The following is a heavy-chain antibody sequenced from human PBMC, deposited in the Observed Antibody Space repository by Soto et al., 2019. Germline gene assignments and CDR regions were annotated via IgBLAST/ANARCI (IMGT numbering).Heavy chain of an antibody. Sequence: GESLKISCKGSGYSFTIYWITWVRQMPGKGLEWMGRIDPSDSYTNYSPSFQGQVTISADKSISTAYLQWSSLKASDTAMYYCARRNYYYGMDVWGQGTTVTVSS. J-gene: IGHJ6*02. CDR2: IDPSDSYT. CDR1: GYSFTIYW. CDR3: ARRNYYYGMDV. V-gene: IGHV5-10-1*04.